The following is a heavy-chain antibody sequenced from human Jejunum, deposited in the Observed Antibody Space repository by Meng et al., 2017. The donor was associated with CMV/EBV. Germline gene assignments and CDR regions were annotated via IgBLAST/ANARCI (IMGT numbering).Heavy chain of an antibody. CDR1: GYTFTNYY. V-gene: IGHV1-46*01. J-gene: IGHJ4*02. CDR2: INPNGGTK. CDR3: ARDPYGAGSSALDY. D-gene: IGHD3-10*01. Sequence: GYTFTNYYMHWGRQAPGHGLEWMGIINPNGGTKTYEKKFQGRVTMTRDTSTTTVYLDLSSLRSEDTAVYYCARDPYGAGSSALDYWGQGTLVTVSS.